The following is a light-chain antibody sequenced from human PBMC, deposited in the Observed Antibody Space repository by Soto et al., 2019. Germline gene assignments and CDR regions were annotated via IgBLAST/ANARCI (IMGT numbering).Light chain of an antibody. V-gene: IGLV1-40*01. J-gene: IGLJ2*01. CDR3: SSYAGSSARVV. CDR2: GNR. CDR1: SSNLGAGYD. Sequence: QSVLTQPPSVSGAPGQRVTISCTGNSSNLGAGYDVHWYQQLPGAAPKLVIFGNRNRPSGVPERFSGSESDTTASLIISGLQPEDEADYYCSSYAGSSARVVFGGGTKLTVL.